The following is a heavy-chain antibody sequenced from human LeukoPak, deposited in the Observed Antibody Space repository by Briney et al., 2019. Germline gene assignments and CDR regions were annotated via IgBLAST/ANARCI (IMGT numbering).Heavy chain of an antibody. J-gene: IGHJ4*02. CDR2: IRSKPNNYAT. CDR3: ISTYVSGSYDY. V-gene: IGHV3-73*01. CDR1: GFTFSDSG. Sequence: GGSLRLSCAASGFTFSDSGMHWVRQASGKGLEWVGRIRSKPNNYATTYAASVKGRFIISRDDSKNTAYLQMNSLKTEDTAVYYCISTYVSGSYDYWGQGTLVTVSS. D-gene: IGHD3-10*01.